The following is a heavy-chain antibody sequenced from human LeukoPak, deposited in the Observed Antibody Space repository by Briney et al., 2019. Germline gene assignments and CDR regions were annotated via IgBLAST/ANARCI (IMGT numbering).Heavy chain of an antibody. CDR2: INSDGGST. J-gene: IGHJ4*02. V-gene: IGHV3-74*01. Sequence: PGGSLRLSCAGSGFTFSTYWMHWVRQAPGKGLVWVSRINSDGGSTSYADSAKGRFTISRDNARNTLYLRMNSLRAEDTAVYYCARVGPEYNWNVLWGQGTLVTVSS. CDR1: GFTFSTYW. CDR3: ARVGPEYNWNVL. D-gene: IGHD1-1*01.